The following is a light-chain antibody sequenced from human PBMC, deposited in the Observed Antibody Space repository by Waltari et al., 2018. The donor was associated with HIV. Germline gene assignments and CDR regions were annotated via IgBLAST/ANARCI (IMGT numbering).Light chain of an antibody. Sequence: QSALTQPRPVSGSPGQSVTISCTATTTDVGAYQYVFWYPQHRGKAPKLMIYDVSKRASGVPDRFSGSKSGDTASLTISGLQAEDEGDYYCCSYATRYTWVFGGGTKLTVL. J-gene: IGLJ3*02. CDR1: TTDVGAYQY. CDR3: CSYATRYTWV. CDR2: DVS. V-gene: IGLV2-11*01.